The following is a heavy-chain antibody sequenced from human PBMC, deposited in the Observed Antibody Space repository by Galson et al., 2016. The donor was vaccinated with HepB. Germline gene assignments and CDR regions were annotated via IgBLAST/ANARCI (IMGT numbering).Heavy chain of an antibody. CDR1: GFNFDEFA. D-gene: IGHD1-26*01. CDR3: AKDPDALLGPTTGFDY. CDR2: ISYNGDNV. J-gene: IGHJ4*02. Sequence: SLRLSCAASGFNFDEFAMHWVRQAPGKGLEWVSSISYNGDNVDYADSVKGRFTISRDNAKNSLYLQMNSLRAEDTALYYCAKDPDALLGPTTGFDYWGQGTLVTVSS. V-gene: IGHV3-9*01.